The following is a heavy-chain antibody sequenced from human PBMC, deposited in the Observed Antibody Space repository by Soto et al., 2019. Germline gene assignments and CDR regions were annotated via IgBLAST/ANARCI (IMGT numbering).Heavy chain of an antibody. D-gene: IGHD2-15*01. Sequence: QVQLVQSGAEVKKPGSSVKVSCKASGGTFSSYAISWVRQAPGQGLEWMGGIITIFGTANYAQKFQGRVTITADKSTSTAYMELSSLRSEDTAVYYCARRGYCSGGSCYGWFDPWGQGTLVTVSS. V-gene: IGHV1-69*06. CDR2: IITIFGTA. J-gene: IGHJ5*02. CDR3: ARRGYCSGGSCYGWFDP. CDR1: GGTFSSYA.